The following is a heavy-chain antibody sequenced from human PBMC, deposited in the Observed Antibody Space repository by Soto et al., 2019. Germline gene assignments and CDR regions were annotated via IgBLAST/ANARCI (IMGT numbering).Heavy chain of an antibody. CDR1: GGSISSYY. V-gene: IGHV4-59*01. J-gene: IGHJ5*02. D-gene: IGHD5-12*01. Sequence: SETLSLTCTVSGGSISSYYWSWIRQPPEKGLEWIGYIYYSGSTNYNPSLKSRVTISVDTSKNQFSLKLSSVTAADTAVYYCAREVNVDIVATTLFGSRYNWFDPWGQGTLVTVSS. CDR3: AREVNVDIVATTLFGSRYNWFDP. CDR2: IYYSGST.